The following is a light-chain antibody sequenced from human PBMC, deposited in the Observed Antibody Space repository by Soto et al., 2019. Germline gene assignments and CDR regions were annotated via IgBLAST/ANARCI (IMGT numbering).Light chain of an antibody. CDR3: QQRSNWYS. Sequence: EIVLTPSPATLSLSPGERATLSCRASQSVSSYLAWYQQKPGQAPRLLIYDASNRATGIPARFSGSGSGTDFTLTISGLEPEDCAVYYCQQRSNWYSFVQGTKREIK. J-gene: IGKJ2*03. V-gene: IGKV3-11*01. CDR1: QSVSSY. CDR2: DAS.